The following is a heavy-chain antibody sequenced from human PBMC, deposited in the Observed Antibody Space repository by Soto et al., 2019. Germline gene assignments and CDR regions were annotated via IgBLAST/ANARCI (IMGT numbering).Heavy chain of an antibody. V-gene: IGHV4-31*03. D-gene: IGHD3-22*01. CDR2: ISASGST. CDR1: GGSISDGYY. CDR3: ARRDRSGFSYWLDT. Sequence: PSETLSLTCTVSGGSISDGYYWTWIRQHPGKGLEWIGSISASGSTSYNPSLKSRLTVSVDKSKNQFSLNLRSVTAADTAVYYCARRDRSGFSYWLDTWGQGTLVTVS. J-gene: IGHJ5*02.